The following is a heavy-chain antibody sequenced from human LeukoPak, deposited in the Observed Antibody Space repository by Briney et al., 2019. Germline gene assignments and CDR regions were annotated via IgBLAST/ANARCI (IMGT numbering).Heavy chain of an antibody. Sequence: PGGSLRLSCAASGFTVRSNYMSWFRQAPGKGLEWASVIYNDGRTYYADSVKGRFIISKDNSKNTLYLQMNNLRADDTAVYYCARESAYAVGDFWGRGTLVTVSS. D-gene: IGHD5-12*01. V-gene: IGHV3-53*01. J-gene: IGHJ4*02. CDR2: IYNDGRT. CDR1: GFTVRSNY. CDR3: ARESAYAVGDF.